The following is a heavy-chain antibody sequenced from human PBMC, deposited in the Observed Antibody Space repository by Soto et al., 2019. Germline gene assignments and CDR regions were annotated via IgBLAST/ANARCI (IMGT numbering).Heavy chain of an antibody. CDR1: GGSISSGDYY. V-gene: IGHV4-30-4*01. Sequence: SETLSLTCTVSGGSISSGDYYWSWIRQPPGKGLEWIGYIYYSGSTYYNPSLKRRVTISVDTSKNQFSLKLSSVTAADTAVYYCARTPRIAAAGLYYFDYWGQGTLVTVSS. CDR3: ARTPRIAAAGLYYFDY. D-gene: IGHD6-13*01. CDR2: IYYSGST. J-gene: IGHJ4*02.